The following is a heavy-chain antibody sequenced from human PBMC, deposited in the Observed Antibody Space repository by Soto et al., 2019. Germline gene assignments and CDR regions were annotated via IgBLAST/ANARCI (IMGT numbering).Heavy chain of an antibody. CDR1: GFSLSTNT. CDR3: ARVATAMTYDF. Sequence: SLRLSCAASGFSLSTNTMHWVRQVPGKGLEWVASISNDGRRKYYADFVKGRFTISRDTANNILYLEMNSLRAEDTSLYYCARVATAMTYDFWGQGXQVTVYS. J-gene: IGHJ4*02. CDR2: ISNDGRRK. V-gene: IGHV3-30*04. D-gene: IGHD2-21*02.